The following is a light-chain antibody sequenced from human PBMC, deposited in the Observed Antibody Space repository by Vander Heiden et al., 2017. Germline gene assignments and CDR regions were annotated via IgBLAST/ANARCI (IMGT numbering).Light chain of an antibody. CDR3: CSYAGSYTVV. Sequence: QSALTQPRSVSGSPGPSVTISCPGTSSDVGGYNYVAWYHQHPGKAPKLMIYDVSKRPSGVPDRFSGSKSGNTASLTISGLQAEDEADYYCCSYAGSYTVVFGGGTKLTVL. CDR2: DVS. CDR1: SSDVGGYNY. J-gene: IGLJ2*01. V-gene: IGLV2-11*01.